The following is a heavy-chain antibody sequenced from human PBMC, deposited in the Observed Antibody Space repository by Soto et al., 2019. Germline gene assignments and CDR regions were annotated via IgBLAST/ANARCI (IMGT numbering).Heavy chain of an antibody. D-gene: IGHD4-4*01. CDR1: GFTFTSYD. CDR2: ILHDGSAE. V-gene: IGHV3-30*03. J-gene: IGHJ6*02. Sequence: QVQLVESGGGVVQPGRSLSLSCAASGFTFTSYDMHWVRQAPRKGLEWMALILHDGSAEYYADSVKGRFTISRDNSKSTLYLQMNSLRAGDTAGYYCARSGDGYSFYFYYGMDVWGQGTMVTVS. CDR3: ARSGDGYSFYFYYGMDV.